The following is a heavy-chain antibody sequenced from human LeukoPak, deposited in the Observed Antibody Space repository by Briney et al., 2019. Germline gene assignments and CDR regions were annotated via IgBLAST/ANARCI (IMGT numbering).Heavy chain of an antibody. J-gene: IGHJ4*02. CDR2: ITRSSNYI. V-gene: IGHV3-21*01. CDR3: ARVYRRYFDY. Sequence: GGSLRLSCVASGFTFSSYSMNWVRQAPGTGLEWVSSITRSSNYISYADSVQGRFTTPRDNAKNSLYLQMNSLRAEDTAVYYCARVYRRYFDYWGQGTLVTVSS. CDR1: GFTFSSYS. D-gene: IGHD1-14*01.